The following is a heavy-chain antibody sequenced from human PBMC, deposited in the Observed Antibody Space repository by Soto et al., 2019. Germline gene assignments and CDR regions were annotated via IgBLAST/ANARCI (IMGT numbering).Heavy chain of an antibody. Sequence: QVQLVQSRAEVKKPGSSVKVSCKASGGTFSSYAISWVRQAPGQGLEWMGGIIPIFGTANYAQKFQGRVTITADQSTSTAYMELSSLRFEDTAVYYCARAQAAARDFPLGMDVWGQGTTVTVSS. J-gene: IGHJ6*02. D-gene: IGHD2-2*01. V-gene: IGHV1-69*01. CDR1: GGTFSSYA. CDR2: IIPIFGTA. CDR3: ARAQAAARDFPLGMDV.